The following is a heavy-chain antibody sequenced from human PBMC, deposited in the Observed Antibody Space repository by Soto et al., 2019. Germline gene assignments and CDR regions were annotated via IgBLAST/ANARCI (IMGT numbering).Heavy chain of an antibody. CDR2: IIPIFGTA. V-gene: IGHV1-69*13. D-gene: IGHD6-13*01. Sequence: GASVKVSCKASGGTFGSYAISWVRQAPGQGLEWMGGIIPIFGTANYAQKFQGRVTITADESTSTAYMELSSLRSEDTAVYYCATRETAAGYYYYGMDVWGQGTTVTVSS. CDR3: ATRETAAGYYYYGMDV. CDR1: GGTFGSYA. J-gene: IGHJ6*02.